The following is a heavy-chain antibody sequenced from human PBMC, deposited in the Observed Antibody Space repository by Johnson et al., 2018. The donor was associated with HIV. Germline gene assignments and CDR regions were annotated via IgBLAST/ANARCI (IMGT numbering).Heavy chain of an antibody. J-gene: IGHJ3*02. CDR2: ISYDGSSK. Sequence: VQLVESGGGVVQPGRSLRLSCAASEFTFSTHAMHWVRQAPGKGLEWVAFISYDGSSKYYADSVKGRFIISRDNSNNTLCLQMNDLRAEDTAVSFCARATLRRSRIVVAKGGFDIWGQGTMVTVSS. CDR1: EFTFSTHA. CDR3: ARATLRRSRIVVAKGGFDI. V-gene: IGHV3-30-3*01. D-gene: IGHD3-22*01.